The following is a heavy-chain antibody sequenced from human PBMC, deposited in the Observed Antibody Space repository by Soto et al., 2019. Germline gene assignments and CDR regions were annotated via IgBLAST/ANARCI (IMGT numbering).Heavy chain of an antibody. Sequence: QVQLVQSGAEVKKPGSSVKVSCEASGGAFSSYAISWVRQAPGQGLEWMGGVSPIFETAKYAQKFQGRVTITADKSTGIADMELSSLRSDDTAVYYCTRVVIPGFGSYYGMDVWGQGTTVTVSS. CDR1: GGAFSSYA. J-gene: IGHJ6*02. CDR2: VSPIFETA. V-gene: IGHV1-69*06. D-gene: IGHD3-16*02. CDR3: TRVVIPGFGSYYGMDV.